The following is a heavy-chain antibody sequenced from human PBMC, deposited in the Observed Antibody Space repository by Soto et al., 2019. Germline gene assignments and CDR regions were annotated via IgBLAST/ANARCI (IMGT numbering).Heavy chain of an antibody. CDR1: GFTFSSYS. CDR3: ARAGGIAAAADY. Sequence: GGSLRLSCAASGFTFSSYSMNWVRQAPGKGLEWVSSISSSSSYIYYADSVKGRFTISRDNAKNSLYLQMNSLRAEDTAVYYCARAGGIAAAADYWGQATLVTVSS. J-gene: IGHJ4*02. V-gene: IGHV3-21*01. D-gene: IGHD6-13*01. CDR2: ISSSSSYI.